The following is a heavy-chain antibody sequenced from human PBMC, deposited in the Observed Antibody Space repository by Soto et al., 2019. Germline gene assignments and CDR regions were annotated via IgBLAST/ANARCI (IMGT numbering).Heavy chain of an antibody. Sequence: QVQLQESGPGLVKPSETLSLTCTVSGGSISSYYWSWIRQPPGKGLEWIGYIHYSGSANYNPSLKSRVTISVDTSKDQFSLKLSSVTAADTAVYYCARGWHPDRSPFDPWGQGTLVTVSS. CDR1: GGSISSYY. CDR2: IHYSGSA. V-gene: IGHV4-59*01. CDR3: ARGWHPDRSPFDP. D-gene: IGHD2-15*01. J-gene: IGHJ5*02.